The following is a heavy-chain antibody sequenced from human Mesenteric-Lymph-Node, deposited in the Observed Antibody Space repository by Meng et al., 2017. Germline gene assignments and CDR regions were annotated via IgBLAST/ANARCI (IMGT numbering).Heavy chain of an antibody. V-gene: IGHV4-4*02. CDR3: ARDPYATGWAG. CDR1: GGPIRISPW. CDR2: IYHSGGT. Sequence: QLHMQEWGQGLGRPSQTLLFSVTGFGGPIRISPWGGWGLQPPGKGLEWIGEIYHSGGTNYNPSLRGRVTISLDKSKNQFSLTLRSVTAADTAVYYCARDPYATGWAGWGQGTLVTVSS. J-gene: IGHJ4*02. D-gene: IGHD6-19*01.